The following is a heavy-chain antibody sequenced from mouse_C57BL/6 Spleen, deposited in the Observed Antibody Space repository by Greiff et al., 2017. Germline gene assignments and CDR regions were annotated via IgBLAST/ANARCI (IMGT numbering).Heavy chain of an antibody. CDR2: ISSGGSYT. V-gene: IGHV5-6*01. CDR1: GFTFSSYG. CDR3: ARLGYYGSSPYYAMDY. Sequence: EVQGVESGGDLVKPGGSLKLSCAASGFTFSSYGMSWVRQTPDKRLEWVATISSGGSYTYYPDSVKGRFTISRDNAKNTLYLQMSSLKSEDTAMYYCARLGYYGSSPYYAMDYWGQGTSVTVSS. D-gene: IGHD1-1*01. J-gene: IGHJ4*01.